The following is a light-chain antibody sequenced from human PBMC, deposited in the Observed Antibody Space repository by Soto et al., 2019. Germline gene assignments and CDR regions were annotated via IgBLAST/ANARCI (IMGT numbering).Light chain of an antibody. J-gene: IGLJ3*02. CDR1: SSNIGNNY. CDR3: GTWDSSLSAGV. CDR2: DNN. V-gene: IGLV1-51*01. Sequence: QSVLTQPPSVSAAPGQKVTISCSGSSSNIGNNYVSWYQQLPGTAPKLLIYDNNKRPSGIPDRFSGSKSGTSATLGITGLQTGDEADYYCGTWDSSLSAGVFGGGTNDRP.